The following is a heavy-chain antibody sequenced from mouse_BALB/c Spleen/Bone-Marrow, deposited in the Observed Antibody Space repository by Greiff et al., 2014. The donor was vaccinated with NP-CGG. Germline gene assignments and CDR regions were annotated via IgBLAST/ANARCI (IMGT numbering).Heavy chain of an antibody. Sequence: QVQLQQSGAELVKPGTSVKLSCKASGYTFISYYIYWVKQRPGQGLKWIGEINPSNGGTNFNEKFKSKATLTVDKSSSTAYMQLSSLTSEDSAVYYCTRLSLLRGYFDYWGQGTTLTVSS. CDR3: TRLSLLRGYFDY. V-gene: IGHV1S81*02. D-gene: IGHD1-2*01. CDR2: INPSNGGT. J-gene: IGHJ2*01. CDR1: GYTFISYY.